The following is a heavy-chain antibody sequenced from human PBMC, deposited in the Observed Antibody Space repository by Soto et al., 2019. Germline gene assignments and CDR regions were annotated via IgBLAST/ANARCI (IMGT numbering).Heavy chain of an antibody. V-gene: IGHV3-66*01. J-gene: IGHJ4*02. CDR1: GFTVSSNY. Sequence: EVQLVESGGGLVQPGGSLRLSCAASGFTVSSNYMSWVRQAPGKGLEWVSVIYSGGSTYYADSVKGRFTISRDNFKNTLYVQMNSLRAEDTAVYYCAAGFLELGNFDYWGQGTLVTVSS. D-gene: IGHD3-3*01. CDR3: AAGFLELGNFDY. CDR2: IYSGGST.